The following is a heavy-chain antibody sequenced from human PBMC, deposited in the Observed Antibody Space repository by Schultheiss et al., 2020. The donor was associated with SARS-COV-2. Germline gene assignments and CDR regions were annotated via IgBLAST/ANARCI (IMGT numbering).Heavy chain of an antibody. CDR3: AREPPLISYDSSGYRPEARGMDV. V-gene: IGHV3-21*01. D-gene: IGHD3-22*01. Sequence: GESLKISCAASGFTFSSYSMNWVRQAPGKGLEWVSSISSSSSYIYYADSVKGRFTISRDNAKNSLYLQMNSLRAEDTAVYYCAREPPLISYDSSGYRPEARGMDVWGQGTTVTVSS. CDR2: ISSSSSYI. J-gene: IGHJ6*02. CDR1: GFTFSSYS.